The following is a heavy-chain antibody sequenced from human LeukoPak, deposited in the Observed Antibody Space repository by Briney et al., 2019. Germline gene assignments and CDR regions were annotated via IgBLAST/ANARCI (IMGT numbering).Heavy chain of an antibody. D-gene: IGHD2-2*01. J-gene: IGHJ4*02. Sequence: GGSLRLSCAASGFTVSSNYMSWVRQAPGKGLEWVSTISSGGSTYYADSVKGRFTISRDNSKDTLYLQMNSLRVEDTAAYYCAGGGYCSSTSCYVHFDYWGQGILVTVSS. CDR1: GFTVSSNY. CDR2: ISSGGST. CDR3: AGGGYCSSTSCYVHFDY. V-gene: IGHV3-53*01.